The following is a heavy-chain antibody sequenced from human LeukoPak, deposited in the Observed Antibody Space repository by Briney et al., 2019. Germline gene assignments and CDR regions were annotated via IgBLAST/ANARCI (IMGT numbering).Heavy chain of an antibody. CDR3: ARAMEQWLRFDY. CDR2: ISYDGSNK. J-gene: IGHJ4*02. Sequence: PGGSLRLSCAASGFTFSTYAIHWARRAPGKGLEWVAVISYDGSNKFYADSVKGRFTISRDNSKNTLYLQMNSLRSEDTAMYYCARAMEQWLRFDYWGQGTLVTVSS. CDR1: GFTFSTYA. D-gene: IGHD3-22*01. V-gene: IGHV3-30-3*01.